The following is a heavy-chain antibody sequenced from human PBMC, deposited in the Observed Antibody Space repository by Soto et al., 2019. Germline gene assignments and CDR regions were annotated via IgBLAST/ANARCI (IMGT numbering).Heavy chain of an antibody. CDR1: GGSINSSSYY. D-gene: IGHD2-15*01. CDR3: AILRGYLDY. CDR2: IYYSGST. V-gene: IGHV4-39*01. Sequence: QLQLQESGPGLVKPSETLSLTCIVSGGSINSSSYYWGWIRQPPGKGLEWIASIYYSGSTYYNPSLESRVTISVDTSKNQFSLKLSSVTAADTAVYYCAILRGYLDYWGQGTLVTVSS. J-gene: IGHJ4*02.